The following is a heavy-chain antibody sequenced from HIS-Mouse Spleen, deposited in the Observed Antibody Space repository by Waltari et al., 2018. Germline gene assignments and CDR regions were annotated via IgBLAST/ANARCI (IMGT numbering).Heavy chain of an antibody. CDR1: GGSISSSSYY. Sequence: QLQLQESGPGLVTPSETLSLTFTVSGGSISSSSYYWGWIRQPPGKGLEWIGSIYYSGSTYYNPSLKSRVTISVDTSKNQFSLKLSSGTAADTAVYYCAREIPYSSSWYDWYFDLWGRGTLVTVSS. CDR2: IYYSGST. J-gene: IGHJ2*01. CDR3: AREIPYSSSWYDWYFDL. V-gene: IGHV4-39*07. D-gene: IGHD6-13*01.